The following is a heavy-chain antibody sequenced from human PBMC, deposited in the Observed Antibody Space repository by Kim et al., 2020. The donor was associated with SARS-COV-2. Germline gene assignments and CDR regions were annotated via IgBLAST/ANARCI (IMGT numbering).Heavy chain of an antibody. V-gene: IGHV3-30*18. CDR2: ISYDGSNK. CDR3: AKDLFITMVRGGGGTDWFDP. D-gene: IGHD3-10*01. J-gene: IGHJ5*02. Sequence: GGSLRLSCAASGFTFSSYGMHWVRQAPGKGLEWLAVISYDGSNKYYADSVKGRFTISRDNSKNTLYLQMNSLRAEDTAVYYCAKDLFITMVRGGGGTDWFDPWGQGTLVTVSS. CDR1: GFTFSSYG.